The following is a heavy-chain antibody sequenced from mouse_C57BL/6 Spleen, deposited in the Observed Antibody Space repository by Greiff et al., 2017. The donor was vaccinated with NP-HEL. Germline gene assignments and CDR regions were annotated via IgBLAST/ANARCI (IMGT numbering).Heavy chain of an antibody. V-gene: IGHV1-69*01. CDR3: ARLGYYGSSYSFAY. CDR2: IDPSDSYT. Sequence: QVQLQQPGAELVMPGASVKLSCKASGYTFTSYWMHWVKQRPGQGLEWIGEIDPSDSYTNYNQKFKGKSTLTVDKSSSTAYMQLSSLTSEESAVYYCARLGYYGSSYSFAYWGQGTLVTVSA. J-gene: IGHJ3*01. CDR1: GYTFTSYW. D-gene: IGHD1-1*01.